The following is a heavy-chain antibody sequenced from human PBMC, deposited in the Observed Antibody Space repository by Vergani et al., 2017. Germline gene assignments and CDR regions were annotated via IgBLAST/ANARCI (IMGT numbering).Heavy chain of an antibody. D-gene: IGHD6-19*01. CDR3: ARNRVAGHEIDY. Sequence: QVQLVQSGAEVRKPGASVKVSCRTSGYTFNDYYIHLIRKAPGQGLQWMGWISPSTGDTNYAQNFQGRVTMTRDKSITTAYMEVLRLRSDDAAVYYCARNRVAGHEIDYWGQGTLVTVSS. J-gene: IGHJ4*02. CDR2: ISPSTGDT. CDR1: GYTFNDYY. V-gene: IGHV1-2*02.